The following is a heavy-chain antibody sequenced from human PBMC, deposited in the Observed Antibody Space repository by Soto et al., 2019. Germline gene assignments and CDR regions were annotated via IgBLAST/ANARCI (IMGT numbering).Heavy chain of an antibody. D-gene: IGHD5-12*01. V-gene: IGHV3-33*01. CDR3: ASGGGRWLQLDY. Sequence: QTVGSLRLSCASSVFTFSSYGMHCVRQSPGKWLEWVAVIWYDGSNKYYADSVKGRFTISRDNSKNTLYLQMNSLRAEDTAVYYCASGGGRWLQLDYWGEGTLVNVSS. J-gene: IGHJ4*02. CDR1: VFTFSSYG. CDR2: IWYDGSNK.